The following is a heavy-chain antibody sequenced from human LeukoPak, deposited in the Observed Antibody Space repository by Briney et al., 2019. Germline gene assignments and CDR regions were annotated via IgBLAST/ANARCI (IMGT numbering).Heavy chain of an antibody. CDR1: GFTFSSYG. CDR2: ISSSSSYI. Sequence: PGGSLRLSCAASGFTFSSYGMHWVRQAPGKGLEWVSSISSSSSYIYYADSVKGRFTISRDNAKNSLYLQMNSLRAEDTAVYYCARSGRVAGTYYYYMDVWGKGTTVTVSS. V-gene: IGHV3-21*01. J-gene: IGHJ6*03. CDR3: ARSGRVAGTYYYYMDV. D-gene: IGHD2-15*01.